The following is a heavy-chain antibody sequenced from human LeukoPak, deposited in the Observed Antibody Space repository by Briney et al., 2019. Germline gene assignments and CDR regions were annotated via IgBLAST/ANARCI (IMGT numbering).Heavy chain of an antibody. D-gene: IGHD2-2*02. J-gene: IGHJ6*02. V-gene: IGHV3-21*01. CDR3: ARDMVVPAAILLLGIEYGMDV. Sequence: PGGSLRLSCAASGFTFSSYSMNWVRQAPGKGLEWVSSISSSSSYIYYADSVKGRFTTSRDNAKNSLYLQMNSLRAEDTAVYYCARDMVVPAAILLLGIEYGMDVWGQGTTVTVSS. CDR1: GFTFSSYS. CDR2: ISSSSSYI.